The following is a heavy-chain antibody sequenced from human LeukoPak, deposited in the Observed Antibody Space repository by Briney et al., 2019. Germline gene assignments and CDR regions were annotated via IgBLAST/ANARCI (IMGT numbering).Heavy chain of an antibody. D-gene: IGHD4-11*01. CDR3: AKSYFDYSTYYSYYFNL. Sequence: SETLSLTCTVSGGSISNAYWSWIRQPPGRGLEWIGYISPSGSTNYHPSLKSRVTISVDTSNNHFALNLSSVTAAATAVYYCAKSYFDYSTYYSYYFNLWGQGALVTVSS. CDR2: ISPSGST. J-gene: IGHJ4*02. V-gene: IGHV4-4*09. CDR1: GGSISNAY.